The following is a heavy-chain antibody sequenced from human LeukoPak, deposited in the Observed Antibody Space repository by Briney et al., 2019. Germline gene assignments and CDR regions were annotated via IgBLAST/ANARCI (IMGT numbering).Heavy chain of an antibody. CDR2: ISGSGGST. J-gene: IGHJ4*02. CDR3: AKVCRIFGVVIQYYFDY. V-gene: IGHV3-23*01. Sequence: PGGSLRLSCAASGFTFSSYAMSWVRQAPGKGLEWVSAISGSGGSTYYASSVKRRFTISRDNSKTTLYLQMNSLRAEDTAVYYCAKVCRIFGVVIQYYFDYWGQGTLVTVSS. CDR1: GFTFSSYA. D-gene: IGHD3-3*01.